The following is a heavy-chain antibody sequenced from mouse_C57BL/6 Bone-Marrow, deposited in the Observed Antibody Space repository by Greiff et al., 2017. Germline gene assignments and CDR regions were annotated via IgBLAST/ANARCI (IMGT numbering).Heavy chain of an antibody. J-gene: IGHJ2*01. CDR2: IHPNSGST. V-gene: IGHV1-64*01. Sequence: QVQLQQPGAELVKPGASVKLSCKASGYTFTSYWMHWVKQRPGQGLEWIGMIHPNSGSTNYNEKFKSKATLTVDKSSSTAYMQLSSLTSEDSAVYDCAREETTVVAGYYFDYWGQGTTLTVSS. CDR3: AREETTVVAGYYFDY. D-gene: IGHD1-1*01. CDR1: GYTFTSYW.